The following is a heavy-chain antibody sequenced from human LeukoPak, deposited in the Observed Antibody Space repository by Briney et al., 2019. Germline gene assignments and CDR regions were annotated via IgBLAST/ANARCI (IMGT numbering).Heavy chain of an antibody. Sequence: GGSLRLSCAASGFTFSSYAMHWVRQAPGKGLEWVAVISYDGSNKYYADSVKGRFTISRDNSKNTLYLQMNSLRAEDTAVYYCAREGPGQWLATGLEYWGQGTLVTVSS. CDR3: AREGPGQWLATGLEY. CDR2: ISYDGSNK. V-gene: IGHV3-30-3*01. D-gene: IGHD6-19*01. J-gene: IGHJ4*02. CDR1: GFTFSSYA.